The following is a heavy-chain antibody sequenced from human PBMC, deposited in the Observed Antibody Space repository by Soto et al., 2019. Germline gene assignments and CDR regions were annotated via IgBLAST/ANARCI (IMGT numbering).Heavy chain of an antibody. V-gene: IGHV1-2*04. D-gene: IGHD2-21*02. CDR1: GYTFTGYY. J-gene: IGHJ4*02. Sequence: GASVKGSRKASGYTFTGYYMHWVRQAPGQGLEWMGWINPNSGGTNYAQKFQGWVTMTRDTSISTAYMELSRLRSDDTAVYYCARSPGGVVTAMYYFDYWGQGTLVTVSS. CDR2: INPNSGGT. CDR3: ARSPGGVVTAMYYFDY.